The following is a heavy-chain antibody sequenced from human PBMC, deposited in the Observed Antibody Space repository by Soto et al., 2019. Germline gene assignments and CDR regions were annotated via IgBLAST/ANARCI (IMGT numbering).Heavy chain of an antibody. CDR3: ARTYSSSGMRTFDI. D-gene: IGHD6-13*01. Sequence: ETLSLTCAVYGGSFSGYYWSWIRQPPGKGLEWIGEINHSGSTNYNPSLKSRVTISVDTSKNQFSLKLTSVTAADTAVYWCARTYSSSGMRTFDIWGQGTMVTVSS. V-gene: IGHV4-34*01. CDR2: INHSGST. J-gene: IGHJ3*02. CDR1: GGSFSGYY.